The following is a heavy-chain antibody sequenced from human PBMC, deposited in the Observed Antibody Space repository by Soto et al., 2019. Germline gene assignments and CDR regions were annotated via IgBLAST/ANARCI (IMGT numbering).Heavy chain of an antibody. J-gene: IGHJ4*02. Sequence: ASVKVSCKASGYTFTGYYMHWVRQAPGQGLEWMGWIDPNSGGTNYAQKFQGWVTMTRDTSISTAYMELSRLRSDDTAVYYCARAFGVVPQGPDYWGQGTLVTVSS. CDR3: ARAFGVVPQGPDY. CDR1: GYTFTGYY. CDR2: IDPNSGGT. D-gene: IGHD3-3*01. V-gene: IGHV1-2*04.